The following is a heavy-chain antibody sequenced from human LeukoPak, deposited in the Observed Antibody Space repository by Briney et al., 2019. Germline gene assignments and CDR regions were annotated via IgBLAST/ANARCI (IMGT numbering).Heavy chain of an antibody. J-gene: IGHJ4*02. D-gene: IGHD6-19*01. V-gene: IGHV5-51*01. CDR2: IYPDDSDT. CDR3: ARLRSGWYGYFDY. Sequence: GESLKISCKGSGYSFNNYWIAWVRQMPGKGLEWMGIIYPDDSDTRYSPSFQGQVTISADKSISTAYLQWSSLKASDTAIYYCARLRSGWYGYFDYWGQGTLVTVSS. CDR1: GYSFNNYW.